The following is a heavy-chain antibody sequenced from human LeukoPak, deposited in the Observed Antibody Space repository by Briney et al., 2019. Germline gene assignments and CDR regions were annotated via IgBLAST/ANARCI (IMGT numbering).Heavy chain of an antibody. CDR3: ARCGYDFWSGYLNYYYYYMDV. V-gene: IGHV1-8*01. CDR2: TNPNSGNT. D-gene: IGHD3-3*01. Sequence: ASVKVSCKASGYSFSSYDINWVRQATGQGLEWMGWTNPNSGNTGYAQKFQGRVTMTRNTSISTAYMELSSLRSEDTAVYYCARCGYDFWSGYLNYYYYYMDVWGKGTTVTVSS. CDR1: GYSFSSYD. J-gene: IGHJ6*03.